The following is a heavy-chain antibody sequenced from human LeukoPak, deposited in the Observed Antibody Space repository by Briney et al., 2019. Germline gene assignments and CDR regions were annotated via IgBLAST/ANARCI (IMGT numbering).Heavy chain of an antibody. J-gene: IGHJ4*02. CDR3: ARDGRVTAVVGYDY. V-gene: IGHV3-21*01. CDR1: GYTFSSSS. Sequence: GGSLRLSCAASGYTFSSSSMHWVREPPGQGLEWVASLSSSSNYIYYADSAKGRFTISRDNAKNALYLQMNSLRDEDTAVYYCARDGRVTAVVGYDYWGQGTLVTVSS. D-gene: IGHD6-19*01. CDR2: LSSSSNYI.